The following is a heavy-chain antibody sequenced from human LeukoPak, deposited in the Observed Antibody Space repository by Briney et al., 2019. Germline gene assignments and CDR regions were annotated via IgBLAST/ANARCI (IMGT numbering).Heavy chain of an antibody. CDR1: GYALTSNH. CDR2: INPSGRST. Sequence: ASVRVSCKASGYALTSNHIHWVRQAPGQGLEWMGIINPSGRSTNYAQKFQGRVTMTSDTSTSTVFMELTSLRSEDTAVYYCAKEEGQVPGPLVVAGTYYFDYWGQGTLVTVSS. V-gene: IGHV1-46*01. J-gene: IGHJ4*02. CDR3: AKEEGQVPGPLVVAGTYYFDY. D-gene: IGHD2-15*01.